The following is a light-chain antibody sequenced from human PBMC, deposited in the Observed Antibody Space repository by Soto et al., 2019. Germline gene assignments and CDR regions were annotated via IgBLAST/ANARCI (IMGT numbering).Light chain of an antibody. Sequence: QSVLTQPASVSGSPGQSITISCTGTSSDVGSYNLVSWYQQHPGKAPKLMIYEGNKRPSGVSNRFSGSKSGNTASLTISGLQAEDEADYYCSSFTGSSTQVLGGGTKLTVL. J-gene: IGLJ3*02. CDR3: SSFTGSSTQV. CDR2: EGN. V-gene: IGLV2-14*02. CDR1: SSDVGSYNL.